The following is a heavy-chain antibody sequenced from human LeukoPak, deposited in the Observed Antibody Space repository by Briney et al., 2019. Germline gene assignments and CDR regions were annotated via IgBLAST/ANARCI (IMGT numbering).Heavy chain of an antibody. J-gene: IGHJ6*02. Sequence: GGSLRLSCAASGFTFSSYGMHWVRQAPGKGLEWVSVRYGGGSTFYGDSVKGRFTISRDNSMNTLYLQMNSLRVDDTAVYYCAREQVVVGRGYYGMDVWGQGTTVTVSS. V-gene: IGHV3-NL1*01. CDR2: RYGGGST. CDR3: AREQVVVGRGYYGMDV. CDR1: GFTFSSYG. D-gene: IGHD2-2*01.